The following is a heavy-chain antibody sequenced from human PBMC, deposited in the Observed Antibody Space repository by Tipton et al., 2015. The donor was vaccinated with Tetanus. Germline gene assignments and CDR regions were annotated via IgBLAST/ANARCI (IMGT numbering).Heavy chain of an antibody. Sequence: TLSLTCTVSGGSMRSGDYQWNWIRQPPGKGLEWLAYISNSGRTNSNYDLKSRITISPDTSKNQFSLKLTSVTAADTAVYYCARGFPREPSYLDYWGQGRQVTVSS. D-gene: IGHD1-26*01. CDR3: ARGFPREPSYLDY. J-gene: IGHJ4*02. V-gene: IGHV4-61*08. CDR2: ISNSGRT. CDR1: GGSMRSGDYQ.